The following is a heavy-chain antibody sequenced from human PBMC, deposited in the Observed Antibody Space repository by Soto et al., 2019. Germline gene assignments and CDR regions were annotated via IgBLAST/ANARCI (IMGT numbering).Heavy chain of an antibody. CDR3: TRLISAAQDY. Sequence: EVLLVESGGGLVQPGGSLKLSCEASGFVFKDSSIHWVRQASGKGLEWVGRIRDSAYNYATAYAASVKGRFTISRDDSNNKAYLQMDSLKTEDTAIYYCTRLISAAQDYWGQGTLVTVSS. CDR1: GFVFKDSS. J-gene: IGHJ4*02. V-gene: IGHV3-73*01. CDR2: IRDSAYNYAT. D-gene: IGHD3-10*01.